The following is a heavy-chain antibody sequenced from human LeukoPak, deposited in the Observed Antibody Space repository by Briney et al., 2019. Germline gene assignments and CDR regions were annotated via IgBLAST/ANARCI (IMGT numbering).Heavy chain of an antibody. CDR2: IYTSGST. Sequence: SETLSLTCTVSGGSISRGSYYWSWIRQPAGKGLEWIGHIYTSGSTNYNPSLKSRVTISVDTSKNQFSLKLSPVAAADTAVYFCARFGRLSGYYDAFDIWGPGTVVTVSS. CDR3: ARFGRLSGYYDAFDI. D-gene: IGHD3-3*01. J-gene: IGHJ3*02. V-gene: IGHV4-61*09. CDR1: GGSISRGSYY.